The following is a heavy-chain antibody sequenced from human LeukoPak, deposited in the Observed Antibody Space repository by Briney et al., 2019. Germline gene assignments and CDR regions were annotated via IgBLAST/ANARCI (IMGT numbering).Heavy chain of an antibody. V-gene: IGHV3-53*01. Sequence: GGSLRLSCAASGFIVNRNYMSWVRQAPGKGLEWVSGIYSGGNTYHADSVRGRFTISRDNSKNTLYLQMSSLRAEDTAVYYCASEALLSLRNTWSGDYHYGMDVWGQGTTVTVSS. CDR3: ASEALLSLRNTWSGDYHYGMDV. CDR1: GFIVNRNY. D-gene: IGHD2/OR15-2a*01. CDR2: IYSGGNT. J-gene: IGHJ6*02.